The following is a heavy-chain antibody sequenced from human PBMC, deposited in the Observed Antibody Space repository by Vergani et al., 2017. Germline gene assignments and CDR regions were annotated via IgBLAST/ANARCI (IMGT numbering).Heavy chain of an antibody. V-gene: IGHV1-8*03. CDR1: GYTFSSCD. Sequence: QVQLVQSGAEVKKPGASVKVSCKASGYTFSSCDINWVRQAPGQGLEWMGWMNPNSGNTGYAQTFQGRVTISRNTSITTAYMELSSLTSEDTAGYYCSRGIRIGSASYYFDFWGQGTMVTVSS. D-gene: IGHD6-13*01. J-gene: IGHJ4*02. CDR2: MNPNSGNT. CDR3: SRGIRIGSASYYFDF.